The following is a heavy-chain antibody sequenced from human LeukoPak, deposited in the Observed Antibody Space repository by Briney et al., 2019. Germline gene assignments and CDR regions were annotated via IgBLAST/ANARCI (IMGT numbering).Heavy chain of an antibody. Sequence: SVKVSCKASGGTFSSYAIRWVRQAPGQGLEWMGGIIHIFGTANYAQKFQGRVTFNADESKSKGYMALSSLICEDTAVDYCATDYGGKRHAFDIWGQGTMVTVSS. D-gene: IGHD4-23*01. V-gene: IGHV1-69*13. CDR2: IIHIFGTA. J-gene: IGHJ3*02. CDR3: ATDYGGKRHAFDI. CDR1: GGTFSSYA.